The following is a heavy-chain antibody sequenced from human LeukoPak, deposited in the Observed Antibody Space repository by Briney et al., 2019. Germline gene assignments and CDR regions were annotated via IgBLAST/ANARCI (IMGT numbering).Heavy chain of an antibody. V-gene: IGHV4-61*09. CDR2: IYTSGST. CDR1: GASVSSGSYY. J-gene: IGHJ6*04. CDR3: ARQTYGATDV. Sequence: SQTLSLTCTVSGASVSSGSYYWSWVRQPAGKGLDYIGHIYTSGSTNYNPSLKGRVTISLDPSKNQFSLKLSSVTAADTAVYYCARQTYGATDVWGKGTTVTVSS. D-gene: IGHD3-16*01.